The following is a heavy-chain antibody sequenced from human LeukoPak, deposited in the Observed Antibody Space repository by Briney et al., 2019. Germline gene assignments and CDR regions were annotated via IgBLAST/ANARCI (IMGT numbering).Heavy chain of an antibody. CDR3: ARGVPCDSWSGPHYSDY. CDR2: IKQDGSQE. Sequence: GGSLRLSCAASRFTLSTYWMSWVRQAPGKGLEWVAHIKQDGSQEYYVDSVKGRFTISRDSAKNSLYLQMNGLRAEDTAVYYCARGVPCDSWSGPHYSDYWGQGTLVTVSS. CDR1: RFTLSTYW. J-gene: IGHJ4*02. D-gene: IGHD3-3*01. V-gene: IGHV3-7*01.